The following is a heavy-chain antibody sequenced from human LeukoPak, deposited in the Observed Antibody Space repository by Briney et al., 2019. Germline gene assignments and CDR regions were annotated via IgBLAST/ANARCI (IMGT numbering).Heavy chain of an antibody. CDR2: IKEDGSEE. CDR1: GFTFSSYW. Sequence: GGSLRLSCAASGFTFSSYWMTWVRQAPGKGLECVANIKEDGSEEYYVDSVKGRFSISRDDAKNSLHLQMNSLRVEDTAVYYCARDWLAGNPYHAFDLWGKGTMVTVSS. J-gene: IGHJ3*01. CDR3: ARDWLAGNPYHAFDL. V-gene: IGHV3-7*01. D-gene: IGHD3-22*01.